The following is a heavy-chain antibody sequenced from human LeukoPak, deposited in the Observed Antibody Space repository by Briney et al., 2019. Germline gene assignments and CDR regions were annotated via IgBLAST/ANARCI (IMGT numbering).Heavy chain of an antibody. CDR3: AREAITMVRGVTHFNWFDP. J-gene: IGHJ5*02. CDR2: ISYSGGI. Sequence: ETLSLTCTVSGGSIKTNTYYWTWIRQPPGQGLEWIGGISYSGGIYYNPSLQSRITISVDTSKNQFSLNLSSVTAADTAVYYCAREAITMVRGVTHFNWFDPWGQGTLVTVSS. D-gene: IGHD3-10*01. V-gene: IGHV4-39*02. CDR1: GGSIKTNTYY.